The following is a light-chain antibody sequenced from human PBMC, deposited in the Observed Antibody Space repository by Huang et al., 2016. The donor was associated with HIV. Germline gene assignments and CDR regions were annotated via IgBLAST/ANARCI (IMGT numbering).Light chain of an antibody. CDR2: DAA. CDR3: QQRGNWPPVT. Sequence: EVVLTQSPATLSLSPGERATLPCRASQCVTNYLAWYQQKPGQPPRMLINDAANRGTCGPARLSGSGAGTNYILTISSLEPADFAVYYCQQRGNWPPVTFGGGTKVEIK. J-gene: IGKJ4*01. V-gene: IGKV3-11*01. CDR1: QCVTNY.